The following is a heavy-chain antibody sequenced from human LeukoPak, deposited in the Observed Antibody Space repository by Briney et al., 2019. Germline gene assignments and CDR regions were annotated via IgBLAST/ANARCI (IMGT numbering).Heavy chain of an antibody. CDR3: GYTNNFYP. V-gene: IGHV3-7*01. CDR1: GLSISGQW. J-gene: IGHJ5*02. Sequence: GESLRLSFVASGLSISGQWMNWVRQAPGQGLELVANRKHDGSDEYYVDAVKGRFTISSDDGRNSVSLQMNSVRAEDTAVYYCGYTNNFYPWGQGTLVVVSS. CDR2: RKHDGSDE. D-gene: IGHD3-16*02.